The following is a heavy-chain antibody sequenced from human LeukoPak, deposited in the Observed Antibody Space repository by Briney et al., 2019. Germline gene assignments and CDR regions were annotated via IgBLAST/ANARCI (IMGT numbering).Heavy chain of an antibody. CDR1: GYTLTELS. CDR3: ARGTTKGATGYYYYGMDV. CDR2: FDPEDGET. V-gene: IGHV1-24*01. Sequence: ASVKVSCKVSGYTLTELSMHWVRQAPGKGLEWMGGFDPEDGETIYAQKFQGRVTMTRDTSTSTVYMEMSSLKSEDTAVYYCARGTTKGATGYYYYGMDVWGQGTTVTVSS. D-gene: IGHD5-12*01. J-gene: IGHJ6*02.